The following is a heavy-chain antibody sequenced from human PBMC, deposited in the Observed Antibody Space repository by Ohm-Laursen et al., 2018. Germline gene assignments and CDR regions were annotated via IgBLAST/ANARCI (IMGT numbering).Heavy chain of an antibody. CDR1: GFTFNNYA. V-gene: IGHV3-23*03. D-gene: IGHD1-1*01. Sequence: SLRLSCAASGFTFNNYAMSWVRQGPGKGVVWVSRADSGGSATSYADSVKGRFTISRDNSKNTLYLQMNSLRAEDTAVYYCAKDISPVQPDYFDYWGQGTLVTVSS. CDR2: ADSGGSAT. CDR3: AKDISPVQPDYFDY. J-gene: IGHJ4*02.